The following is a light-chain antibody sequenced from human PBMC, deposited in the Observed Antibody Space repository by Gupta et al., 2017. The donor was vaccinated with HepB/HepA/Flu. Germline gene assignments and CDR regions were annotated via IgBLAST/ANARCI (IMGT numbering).Light chain of an antibody. CDR2: AAS. V-gene: IGKV1-39*01. Sequence: DIQMTQSPSSLSASVGDRVTITCRASQSISSYLNWYQQKPGKAPKLLIYAASSLQSGVPSRFSGSGSGTDFTLTISSRQPEDFATYYCQQSDSTSSITFGQGTRLEIK. J-gene: IGKJ5*01. CDR1: QSISSY. CDR3: QQSDSTSSIT.